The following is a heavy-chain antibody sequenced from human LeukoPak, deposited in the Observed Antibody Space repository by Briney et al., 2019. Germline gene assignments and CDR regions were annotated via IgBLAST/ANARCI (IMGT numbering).Heavy chain of an antibody. V-gene: IGHV3-21*01. Sequence: GGSLRLSCAASGFTFSSYSMNWVRQAPGKGLEWVSSISSSSSYIYYADSEKGRFTISRDNAKNSLYLQMNSLRAEDTAVYYCAREGYSSSDFDYWGQGTLVTVSS. D-gene: IGHD6-13*01. CDR1: GFTFSSYS. CDR2: ISSSSSYI. J-gene: IGHJ4*02. CDR3: AREGYSSSDFDY.